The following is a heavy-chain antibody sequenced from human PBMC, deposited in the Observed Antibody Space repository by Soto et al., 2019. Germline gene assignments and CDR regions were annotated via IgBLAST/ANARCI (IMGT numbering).Heavy chain of an antibody. Sequence: QVQLQESGPGLVKPSQTLSLTCTVSGGSISSGGYYWSWIRQHPGKGLEWIGYIYYSGSTYYNPSRKSRVTISVDTSKNQFSLKLSSVTAADTAVYYCAREYGDANYYYYGMDVWGQGTTVTVSS. J-gene: IGHJ6*02. CDR3: AREYGDANYYYYGMDV. CDR1: GGSISSGGYY. D-gene: IGHD4-17*01. CDR2: IYYSGST. V-gene: IGHV4-31*03.